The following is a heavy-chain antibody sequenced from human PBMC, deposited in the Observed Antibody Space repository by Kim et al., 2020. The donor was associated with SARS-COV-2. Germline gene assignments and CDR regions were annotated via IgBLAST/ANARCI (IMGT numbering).Heavy chain of an antibody. CDR1: GFPFSEYA. Sequence: GGSLRLSCAVSGFPFSEYAMTWVRQAPGKGLEWVSTISGSGTKTYYADSVKGRFTISRDNSKKTLYLQMNSLRGEDTAVYHCAKDLLGTIVVVTAFDTWGQGTLATVSS. V-gene: IGHV3-23*01. J-gene: IGHJ4*02. CDR2: ISGSGTKT. D-gene: IGHD2-15*01. CDR3: AKDLLGTIVVVTAFDT.